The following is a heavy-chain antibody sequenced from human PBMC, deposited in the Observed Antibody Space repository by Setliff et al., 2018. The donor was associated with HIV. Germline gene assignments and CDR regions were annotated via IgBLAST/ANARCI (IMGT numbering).Heavy chain of an antibody. D-gene: IGHD2-15*01. Sequence: PSETLSLTCTVSGGSTSSSTYSWGWIRQPPGKGLEWIGSISYSGSTYYNPSLKSRLTISVDTSKNQFSLKLSSVTAADTAVYYCARSHFYCSGGSCYSGYFDYWGQGTLVTVSS. CDR3: ARSHFYCSGGSCYSGYFDY. J-gene: IGHJ4*02. CDR1: GGSTSSSTYS. CDR2: ISYSGST. V-gene: IGHV4-39*01.